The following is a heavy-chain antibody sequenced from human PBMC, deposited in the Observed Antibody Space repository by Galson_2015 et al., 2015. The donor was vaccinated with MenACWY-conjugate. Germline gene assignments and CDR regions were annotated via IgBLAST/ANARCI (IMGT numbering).Heavy chain of an antibody. CDR3: ARAPGVADDRYYES. Sequence: SLRLSCAASGFTFGNYWMTWVRQAPGKGLEWVANIKGDGSEIWYVDSVKGRFTISRDNARYSLYLQMNALRAEDTAVYYCARAPGVADDRYYESWGQGTLVAVSS. V-gene: IGHV3-7*03. CDR2: IKGDGSEI. D-gene: IGHD3-22*01. J-gene: IGHJ4*02. CDR1: GFTFGNYW.